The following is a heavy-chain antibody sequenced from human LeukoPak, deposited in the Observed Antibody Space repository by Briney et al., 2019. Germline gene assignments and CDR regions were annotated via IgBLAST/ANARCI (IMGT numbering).Heavy chain of an antibody. D-gene: IGHD3-10*01. CDR2: INPNSGGT. CDR1: GYTFTTFA. CDR3: ARVKILLWFGDHSRPYYYGMDV. J-gene: IGHJ6*02. Sequence: ASVKVSCKASGYTFTTFAISWVRQAPGQGLEWMGWINPNSGGTNYAQKFQGRVTMTRDTSISTAYMELSRLRSDDTAVYYCARVKILLWFGDHSRPYYYGMDVWGQGTTVTVSS. V-gene: IGHV1-2*02.